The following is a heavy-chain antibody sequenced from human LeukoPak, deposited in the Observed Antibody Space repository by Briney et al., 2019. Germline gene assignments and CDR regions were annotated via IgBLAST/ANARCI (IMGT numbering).Heavy chain of an antibody. CDR1: GFSLSTSGVG. D-gene: IGHD3-22*01. V-gene: IGHV2-5*02. CDR2: IYWDDDK. CDR3: AHSRALYYYDSSGHSPGMVFDI. J-gene: IGHJ3*02. Sequence: SGPTLVNPTQTLTLTCTFSGFSLSTSGVGVGWIRQPPGKALEWLALIYWDDDKRYSPSLKSRLTITKDTSKNQVVLTMTNMDPVDTATYYCAHSRALYYYDSSGHSPGMVFDIWGQGTMVTVSS.